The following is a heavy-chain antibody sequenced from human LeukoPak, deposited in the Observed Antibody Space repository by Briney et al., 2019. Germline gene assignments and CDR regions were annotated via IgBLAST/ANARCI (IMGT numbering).Heavy chain of an antibody. V-gene: IGHV3-48*04. J-gene: IGHJ5*02. CDR2: ISSSSSTI. Sequence: SGGSLRLSCAASGFTFSSYSMNWVRQAPGKGLEWVSYISSSSSTIYYADSVKGRFTISRDNAKNSLYLQMNSLRAEDTAVYYCARDILLTGDRRFDPWGQGTLVTVSS. D-gene: IGHD7-27*01. CDR1: GFTFSSYS. CDR3: ARDILLTGDRRFDP.